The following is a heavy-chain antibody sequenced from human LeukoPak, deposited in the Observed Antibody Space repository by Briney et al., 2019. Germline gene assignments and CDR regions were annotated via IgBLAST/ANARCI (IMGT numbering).Heavy chain of an antibody. V-gene: IGHV3-30*18. Sequence: GGSLSLSCAASGFTFSSYGMHWVRQAPGKGLEWVAVISYDGSNKYYADSVKGRFTISRDNSKNTLYLQMNSLRAEDTAVYYCAKVYCSSTSCYRPFYGMDVWGQGTTVTVSS. CDR2: ISYDGSNK. J-gene: IGHJ6*02. CDR1: GFTFSSYG. D-gene: IGHD2-2*02. CDR3: AKVYCSSTSCYRPFYGMDV.